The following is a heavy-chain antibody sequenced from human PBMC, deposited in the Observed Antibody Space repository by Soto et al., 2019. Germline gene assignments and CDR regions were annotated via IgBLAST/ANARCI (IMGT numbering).Heavy chain of an antibody. V-gene: IGHV3-30-3*01. CDR3: ARDRIAARPSGFDS. CDR2: ISYDGSNK. J-gene: IGHJ4*02. D-gene: IGHD6-6*01. Sequence: QVQLVESGGGVVQPGRSLRLSCAASGFTFSSDAMHWVRQAPGKGLEWVAVISYDGSNKYYADSVKGRFTISRDNSKNTLYLLMNSLRAEDTAVYYCARDRIAARPSGFDSWGQGTLVTVSS. CDR1: GFTFSSDA.